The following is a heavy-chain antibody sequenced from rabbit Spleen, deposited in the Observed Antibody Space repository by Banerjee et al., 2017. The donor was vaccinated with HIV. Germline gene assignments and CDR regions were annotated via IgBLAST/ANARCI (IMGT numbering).Heavy chain of an antibody. Sequence: QQQLEESGGGLVKPEGSLTLTCTVSGFSFSSNWICWVRQAPGKGLEWIACIDTSNGDTDYASWPKGRFTISKASSPTVTLQMASLTAADTATYFCARNYVNAFDPWGPGTLVTVS. CDR2: IDTSNGDT. CDR3: ARNYVNAFDP. D-gene: IGHD1-1*01. J-gene: IGHJ2*01. V-gene: IGHV1S45*01. CDR1: GFSFSSNW.